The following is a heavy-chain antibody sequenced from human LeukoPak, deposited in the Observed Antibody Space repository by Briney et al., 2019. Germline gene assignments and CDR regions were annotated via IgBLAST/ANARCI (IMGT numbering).Heavy chain of an antibody. V-gene: IGHV4-34*01. CDR1: GGSFSDYY. CDR2: INHSGST. Sequence: SETLSLTCAVYGGSFSDYYWNWIRQPPGKGLEWIGEINHSGSTNYNPSLKSRVTISVDTSKNQFSLKLSSVTAADTAVYYCARAGYDFWSGYYQFDYWGQGTLVTVSS. J-gene: IGHJ4*02. CDR3: ARAGYDFWSGYYQFDY. D-gene: IGHD3-3*01.